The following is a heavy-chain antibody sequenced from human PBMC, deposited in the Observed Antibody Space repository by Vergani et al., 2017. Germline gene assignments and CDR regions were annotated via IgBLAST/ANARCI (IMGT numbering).Heavy chain of an antibody. CDR1: EYSFGNYW. Sequence: EVELVQSGPEMRTPGESLKISCKGSEYSFGNYWIGWVRQMPGKGLEWMGIIYPADSDTRYSPSFQGKVTISADKSTSTAFLQWDSLKAADTALCYCARRTTYTDSWGQGTLVTVSS. CDR3: ARRTTYTDS. J-gene: IGHJ4*02. D-gene: IGHD1-1*01. V-gene: IGHV5-51*03. CDR2: IYPADSDT.